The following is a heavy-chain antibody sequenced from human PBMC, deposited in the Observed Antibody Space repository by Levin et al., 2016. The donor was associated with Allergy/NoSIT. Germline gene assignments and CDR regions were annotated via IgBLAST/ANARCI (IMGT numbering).Heavy chain of an antibody. J-gene: IGHJ4*02. CDR3: ARDSIAARLAY. Sequence: WIRQPPGKGLEWVSVIYSGGSTYYADSVKGRFTISRDNSKNTLYLQMNSLRAEDTAVYYCARDSIAARLAYWGQGTLVTVSS. D-gene: IGHD6-6*01. V-gene: IGHV3-53*01. CDR2: IYSGGST.